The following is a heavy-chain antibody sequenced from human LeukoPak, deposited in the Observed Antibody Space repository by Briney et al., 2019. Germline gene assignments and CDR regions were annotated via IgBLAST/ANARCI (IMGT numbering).Heavy chain of an antibody. CDR1: GYTFTNNY. Sequence: GASVKVSCKASGYTFTNNYIHWVRQAPGQGLEWMGMIYPRDGSTSYAQKFQGRVTVTRDTSTNTVHMELSGLRSEDTAVYYCARDQEGFDYWGQGTLVTVSS. J-gene: IGHJ4*02. CDR2: IYPRDGST. CDR3: ARDQEGFDY. V-gene: IGHV1-46*01.